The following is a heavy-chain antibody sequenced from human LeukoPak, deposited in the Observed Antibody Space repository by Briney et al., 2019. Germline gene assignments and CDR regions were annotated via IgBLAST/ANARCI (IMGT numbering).Heavy chain of an antibody. CDR1: GGSISSYY. CDR2: IYYSGST. Sequence: TSETLSLTCTVSGGSISSYYWSWIRQPPGKGLEWIGYIYYSGSTNYNPSLKSRVTISVDTSKNQFSLKLSSVTAADTAVYYCARHDYGSESYYINNWFDPWGQGTLVTVSS. D-gene: IGHD3-10*01. V-gene: IGHV4-59*08. CDR3: ARHDYGSESYYINNWFDP. J-gene: IGHJ5*02.